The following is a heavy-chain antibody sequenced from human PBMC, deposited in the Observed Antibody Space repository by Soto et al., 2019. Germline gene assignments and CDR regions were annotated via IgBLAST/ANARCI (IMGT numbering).Heavy chain of an antibody. V-gene: IGHV3-74*01. J-gene: IGHJ4*02. Sequence: PGGSLRLSCAASGSTFNPYWMHWARQAPGKGPVWVSRISGDGSQTRYADSVQGRFTISRDNAKNTLYLQMNSPRAEDTAVYYCVRGYFYDNAGPYFDYWGQGT. CDR3: VRGYFYDNAGPYFDY. D-gene: IGHD3-22*01. CDR2: ISGDGSQT. CDR1: GSTFNPYW.